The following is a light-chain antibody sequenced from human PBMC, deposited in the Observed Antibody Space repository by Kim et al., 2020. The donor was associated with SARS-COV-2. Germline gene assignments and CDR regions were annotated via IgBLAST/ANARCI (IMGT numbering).Light chain of an antibody. CDR1: KLGDKY. V-gene: IGLV3-1*01. CDR2: HDT. J-gene: IGLJ2*01. CDR3: QAWDSSTVV. Sequence: SYELTQPPSVSVSPGQTASITCSGDKLGDKYACWYQQKPGQSPVLVIYHDTKRPSGIPERFSGSNSGNTATLTISGTQAMVEADYYCQAWDSSTVVFGGG.